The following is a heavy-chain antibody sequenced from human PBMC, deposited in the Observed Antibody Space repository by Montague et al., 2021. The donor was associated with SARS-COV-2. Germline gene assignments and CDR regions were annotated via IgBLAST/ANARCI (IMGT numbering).Heavy chain of an antibody. CDR3: ARREYSYGWGD. CDR2: VDYSGNT. Sequence: SETLSLTCTVTGGPISGSSDYWGWIRQSPGKGLEWIASVDYSGNTYYXPSLKSRLTISVDTSKNQFSLKLKSVTAADTALYYCARREYSYGWGDWGQGTLVTVSS. V-gene: IGHV4-39*01. CDR1: GGPISGSSDY. D-gene: IGHD5-18*01. J-gene: IGHJ4*02.